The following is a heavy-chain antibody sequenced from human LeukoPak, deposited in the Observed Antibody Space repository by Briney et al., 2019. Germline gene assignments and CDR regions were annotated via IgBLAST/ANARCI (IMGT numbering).Heavy chain of an antibody. D-gene: IGHD6-13*01. CDR2: ISGDGGTT. V-gene: IGHV3-43*02. CDR1: GFTFADYA. Sequence: PAGSLRLSCAASGFTFADYAMHWVRQAPGKGLEWVSLISGDGGTTYYADSVKGRFTISRDNSKNSLYLQMNSLRIEDTALYYCAKSSAAAYNWFDPWGQGTLVTVSS. CDR3: AKSSAAAYNWFDP. J-gene: IGHJ5*02.